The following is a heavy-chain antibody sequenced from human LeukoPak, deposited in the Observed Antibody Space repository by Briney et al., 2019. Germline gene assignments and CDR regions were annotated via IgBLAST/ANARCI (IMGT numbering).Heavy chain of an antibody. Sequence: GASVTVSRTSPVYTFTSYYMHWVRQPPAPGLEWMGRIITILGIANYEHKSQGRVTSTADKSTGPAYMELSSLRSEDTALYYCARDPVARYYVDYWGQGTLVTVSS. CDR2: IITILGIA. J-gene: IGHJ4*02. D-gene: IGHD5-12*01. CDR3: ARDPVARYYVDY. V-gene: IGHV1-69*04. CDR1: VYTFTSYY.